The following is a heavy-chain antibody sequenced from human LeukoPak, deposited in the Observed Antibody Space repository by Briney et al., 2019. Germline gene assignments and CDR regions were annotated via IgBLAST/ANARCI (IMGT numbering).Heavy chain of an antibody. J-gene: IGHJ5*02. CDR3: ARWGGSFSSRFDP. Sequence: GGSLSLSCAASGSTSSTYAMSWVRQAPGKGLEWVSAISGSGASTYYADSVTGRFTISRDNSKNTVFLHMKTLRVEDTALYYCARWGGSFSSRFDPCGQGTLVTVSS. CDR2: ISGSGAST. CDR1: GSTSSTYA. V-gene: IGHV3-23*01. D-gene: IGHD1-26*01.